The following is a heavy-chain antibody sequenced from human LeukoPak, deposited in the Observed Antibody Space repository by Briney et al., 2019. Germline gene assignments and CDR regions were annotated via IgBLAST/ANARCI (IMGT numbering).Heavy chain of an antibody. D-gene: IGHD6-19*01. J-gene: IGHJ3*01. CDR1: GCTFSSYG. V-gene: IGHV3-30*18. CDR2: ISFDGSIE. CDR3: AKDSDIAVAGSDDALDV. Sequence: GGSLRLSCAASGCTFSSYGMHWVRQTPGKGLEWVALISFDGSIEYYVDSVKGRFTISRDNSKNTLFLQMNSLRPEDTAVYYCAKDSDIAVAGSDDALDVWGQGTMVTVSS.